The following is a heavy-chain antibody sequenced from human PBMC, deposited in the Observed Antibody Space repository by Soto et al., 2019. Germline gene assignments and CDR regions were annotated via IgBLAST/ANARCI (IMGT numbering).Heavy chain of an antibody. J-gene: IGHJ4*02. CDR1: GFTFSSYA. V-gene: IGHV3-23*01. D-gene: IGHD3-10*01. CDR3: AKSSVLLWFGELPAFDY. CDR2: ISGSGGST. Sequence: GGSLRLSCAASGFTFSSYAMSWVRQAPGKGLEWVSAISGSGGSTYYADSVKGRFTISRDNSKSTLYLQMNSLRAEDTAVYYCAKSSVLLWFGELPAFDYWGQGTLVTVSS.